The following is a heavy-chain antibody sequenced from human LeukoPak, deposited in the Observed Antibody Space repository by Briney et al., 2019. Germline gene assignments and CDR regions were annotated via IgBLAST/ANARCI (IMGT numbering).Heavy chain of an antibody. CDR3: TRDSVLRGLYRPSLFDP. D-gene: IGHD2-8*01. Sequence: TGGSLRLSCTASGFTFGDYAMSWFRQAPGKGLEWVGFIRSRAYGGPTEYAASVKGRFTIPSDDSKSIAYLQTNSLKNDAAAVYYCTRDSVLRGLYRPSLFDPGGEGTLVSVPS. V-gene: IGHV3-49*03. CDR2: IRSRAYGGPT. CDR1: GFTFGDYA. J-gene: IGHJ5*02.